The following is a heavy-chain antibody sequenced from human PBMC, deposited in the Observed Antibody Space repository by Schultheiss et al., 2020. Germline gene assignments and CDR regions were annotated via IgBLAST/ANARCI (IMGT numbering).Heavy chain of an antibody. Sequence: SETLSLTCAVYGGSFSGYYWSWIRQPPGKGLEWIGYIYYSGSTYYNPSLKSRVTISVDTSKNQFSLKLSSVTAADTALYYCAKAPLPARVWEYYFDYWGQGTLVTVYS. CDR2: IYYSGST. V-gene: IGHV4-34*01. J-gene: IGHJ4*02. CDR1: GGSFSGYY. D-gene: IGHD1-26*01. CDR3: AKAPLPARVWEYYFDY.